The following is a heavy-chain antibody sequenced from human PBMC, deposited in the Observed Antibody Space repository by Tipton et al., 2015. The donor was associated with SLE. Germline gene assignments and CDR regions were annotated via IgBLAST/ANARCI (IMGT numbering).Heavy chain of an antibody. V-gene: IGHV4-34*01. D-gene: IGHD3-16*01. J-gene: IGHJ4*02. CDR1: GGSFSDYY. CDR3: ARGYRFSLTGGISPFDY. CDR2: INHRGGT. Sequence: TLSLTCAVSGGSFSDYYWTWIRQSPEKGLEWIGEINHRGGTNYNPSLKSRISISVDTSKNQFSLKVDSVIAADTGLYYCARGYRFSLTGGISPFDYWGQGTLVTVSS.